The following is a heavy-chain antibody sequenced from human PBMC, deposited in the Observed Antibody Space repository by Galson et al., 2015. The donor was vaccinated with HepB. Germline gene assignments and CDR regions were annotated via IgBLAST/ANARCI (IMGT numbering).Heavy chain of an antibody. CDR3: ARVRTRRPPHYYYGLDV. V-gene: IGHV6-1*01. J-gene: IGHJ6*02. CDR2: TYYRSKWYQ. CDR1: GDSVSSNTAA. Sequence: CAISGDSVSSNTAAWNWIRQSPSRGLECLGRTYYRSKWYQDYAVSVKSRMTINSDTSENQFSLHLNSVTPEDTAVYYCARVRTRRPPHYYYGLDVWGHGTTVTVSS.